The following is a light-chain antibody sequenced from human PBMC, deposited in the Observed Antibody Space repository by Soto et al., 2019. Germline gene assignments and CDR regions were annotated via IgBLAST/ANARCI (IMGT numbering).Light chain of an antibody. Sequence: QSALTQPPSASGSPGQSVTISCTGTSSDVGSYDDVSWYQQHPGKAPKLMIYEVSKRPSGVPDRFSGSKSGNTASLTVSGLQDEDEADYYCISYAGSSNVFGTGTKLTVL. V-gene: IGLV2-8*01. CDR1: SSDVGSYDD. CDR3: ISYAGSSNV. CDR2: EVS. J-gene: IGLJ1*01.